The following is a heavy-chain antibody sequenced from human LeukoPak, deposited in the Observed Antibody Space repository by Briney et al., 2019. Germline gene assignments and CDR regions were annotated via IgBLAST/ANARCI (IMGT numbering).Heavy chain of an antibody. CDR1: GGTFSSYA. D-gene: IGHD3-22*01. Sequence: GSSVKVSCEASGGTFSSYAISWVRQAPGQGLEWMGRIIPILGIANYAQKFQGRVTITADKSTSTAYMELSSLRSEDTAVYYCARAMYYYDSSGFSSWGQGTLVTVSS. V-gene: IGHV1-69*04. CDR3: ARAMYYYDSSGFSS. CDR2: IIPILGIA. J-gene: IGHJ5*02.